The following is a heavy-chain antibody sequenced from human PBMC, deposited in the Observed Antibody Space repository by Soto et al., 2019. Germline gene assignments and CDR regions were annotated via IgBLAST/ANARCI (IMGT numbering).Heavy chain of an antibody. CDR1: GYTFTSYD. D-gene: IGHD4-17*01. J-gene: IGHJ3*02. CDR2: MNPNSGNT. V-gene: IGHV1-8*01. CDR3: ARRMTTVPRSYLDI. Sequence: ASVKVSCKASGYTFTSYDINWVRQATGQGLEWMGWMNPNSGNTGYAQKFQGRVTMTRNNSISTAYMELSSLRSEDTAVYYCARRMTTVPRSYLDIWGQGTMVTVSS.